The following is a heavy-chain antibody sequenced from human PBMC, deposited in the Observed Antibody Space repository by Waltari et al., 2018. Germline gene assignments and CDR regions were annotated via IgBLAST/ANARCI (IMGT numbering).Heavy chain of an antibody. CDR1: GGTFSSYA. CDR3: ARVPGIAAAARGAFDI. J-gene: IGHJ3*02. Sequence: QVQLVQSGAEVKKPGSSVKVSCKASGGTFSSYAISWVRQAPGQGLEWMGRIIPIFGTANYAQKFQGRVTITRDTSASTAYMELSSLRSEDMAVYYCARVPGIAAAARGAFDIWGQGTMVTVSS. V-gene: IGHV1-69*05. D-gene: IGHD6-13*01. CDR2: IIPIFGTA.